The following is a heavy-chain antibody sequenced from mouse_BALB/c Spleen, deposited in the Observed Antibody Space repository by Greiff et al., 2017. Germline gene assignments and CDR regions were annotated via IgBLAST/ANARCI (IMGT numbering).Heavy chain of an antibody. CDR3: AIDGTLFAY. J-gene: IGHJ3*01. CDR2: ISDGGSYT. V-gene: IGHV5-4*02. CDR1: GFTFSDYY. D-gene: IGHD2-3*01. Sequence: EVKLVESGGGLVKPGGSLKLSCAASGFTFSDYYMYWVRQTPEKRLEWVATISDGGSYTYYPDSVKGRFTISRDNAKNNLYLQMSSLKSEDTAMYYCAIDGTLFAYWGQGTLVTVSA.